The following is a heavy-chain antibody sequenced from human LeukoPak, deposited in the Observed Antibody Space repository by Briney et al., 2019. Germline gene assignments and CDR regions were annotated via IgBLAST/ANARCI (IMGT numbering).Heavy chain of an antibody. CDR1: GVTFRSYG. Sequence: GGSLRLSCAASGVTFRSYGMHWVRQAPGKGLEWVAFIRYDGSNKYYADSVKGRFTISRDNSKNTLYLQMNSLRAEDTAVYYCARVLLPLYGMDVWGQGTTVTVSS. D-gene: IGHD3-22*01. CDR3: ARVLLPLYGMDV. V-gene: IGHV3-30*02. CDR2: IRYDGSNK. J-gene: IGHJ6*02.